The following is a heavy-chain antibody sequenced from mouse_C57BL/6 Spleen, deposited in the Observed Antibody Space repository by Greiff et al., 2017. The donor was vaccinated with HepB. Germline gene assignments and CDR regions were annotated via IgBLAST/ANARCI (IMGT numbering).Heavy chain of an antibody. V-gene: IGHV1-67*01. Sequence: VMLVESGPELVRPGVSVKISCKGSGYTFTDYAMHWVKQSHAKSLEWIGVISTYYGDASYNQKFKDKATMTVDKSSSTAYMELARLTSEDSAVYYCARRGYYYGIVDYWGQGTSVTVSS. D-gene: IGHD1-1*01. CDR1: GYTFTDYA. J-gene: IGHJ4*01. CDR3: ARRGYYYGIVDY. CDR2: ISTYYGDA.